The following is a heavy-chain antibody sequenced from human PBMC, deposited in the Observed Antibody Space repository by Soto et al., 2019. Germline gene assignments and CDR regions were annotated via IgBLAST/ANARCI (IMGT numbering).Heavy chain of an antibody. D-gene: IGHD2-15*01. CDR3: ARGESVVGDY. CDR1: RYTFTSYS. CDR2: INAGNGNT. V-gene: IGHV1-3*01. J-gene: IGHJ4*02. Sequence: VSVKVSCKAPRYTFTSYSMHWARQAPGQRLEWMGWINAGNGNTKCSQKFQDRVTITRDTSASTAYMELSSLRSEDTAVYYCARGESVVGDYWGQGTLVIVSS.